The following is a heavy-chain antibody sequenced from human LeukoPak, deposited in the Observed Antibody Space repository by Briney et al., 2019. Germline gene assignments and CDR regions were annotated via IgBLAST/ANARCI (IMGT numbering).Heavy chain of an antibody. V-gene: IGHV4-30-2*01. D-gene: IGHD3-22*01. J-gene: IGHJ3*02. Sequence: PSQTLSLTCAVSGGPISSGGYSWSWIRQAPGKGLEWVGYIFHSGSTYYNPSLKSRVTISLDRSKNQFSLELSSVTAADTAVYYCARAEDSSGYYHDAFDIWGQGTMVTVSS. CDR2: IFHSGST. CDR3: ARAEDSSGYYHDAFDI. CDR1: GGPISSGGYS.